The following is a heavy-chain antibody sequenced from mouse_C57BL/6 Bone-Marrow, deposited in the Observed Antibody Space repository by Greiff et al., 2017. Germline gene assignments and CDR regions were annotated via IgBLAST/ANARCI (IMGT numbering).Heavy chain of an antibody. J-gene: IGHJ1*03. D-gene: IGHD1-1*01. CDR2: IDPSDSYT. CDR3: ARGSTVVDWYFDV. CDR1: VYTFTSSW. V-gene: IGHV1-69*01. Sequence: QVQLQQPGADLVMPGAPVKLSCKASVYTFTSSWMHWLKQRPGQGLEWIVEIDPSDSYTNYNQKFKGKSTVTVDKSSSTAYMQLSSLTSEDSAVYYCARGSTVVDWYFDVWGTGTTVTVSS.